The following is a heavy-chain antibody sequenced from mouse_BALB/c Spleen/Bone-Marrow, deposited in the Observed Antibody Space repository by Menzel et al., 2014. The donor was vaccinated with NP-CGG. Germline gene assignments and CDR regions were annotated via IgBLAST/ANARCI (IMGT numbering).Heavy chain of an antibody. CDR1: GYTFTSYV. V-gene: IGHV1-14*01. J-gene: IGHJ4*01. CDR2: INPYNDGT. Sequence: QLQQSGPVLVKPGASVKMSCKASGYTFTSYVMHWVKQKPGQGLEWIGYINPYNDGTKYNEKFKGKATLTSDKSSSTAYMELSSLTSEDSAVYYCAREGGYYAMDSWGQGTSVTVSS. CDR3: AREGGYYAMDS.